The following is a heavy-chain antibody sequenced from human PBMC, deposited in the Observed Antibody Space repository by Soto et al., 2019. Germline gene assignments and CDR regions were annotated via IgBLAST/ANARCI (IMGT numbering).Heavy chain of an antibody. CDR1: GFTFSSYS. V-gene: IGHV3-30*18. J-gene: IGHJ6*03. Sequence: GGSLRLSCAASGFTFSSYSMNWVRQAPGKGLEGVAVISYDGSNKYYAESVKGRFTITRDNSKNTLYLQMNSLRAEDTAVYYCAKEGAAAGPYYYYYYYMDVWGKATTVTVSS. CDR2: ISYDGSNK. D-gene: IGHD6-13*01. CDR3: AKEGAAAGPYYYYYYYMDV.